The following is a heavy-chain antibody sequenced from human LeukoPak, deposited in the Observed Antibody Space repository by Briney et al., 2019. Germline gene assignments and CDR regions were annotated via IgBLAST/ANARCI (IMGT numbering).Heavy chain of an antibody. Sequence: ASLKVSCKASVYTFTSYGISWVRQAPGQGLECRGWISAYNGNTNYTQKLQGRVTLTTDTSTSTAYMELRSLGSDDTAVYYCARVGLATTYSNYFCCYYYMDFWGKGTTVAVCS. CDR3: ARVGLATTYSNYFCCYYYMDF. J-gene: IGHJ6*03. D-gene: IGHD4-11*01. V-gene: IGHV1-18*01. CDR2: ISAYNGNT. CDR1: VYTFTSYG.